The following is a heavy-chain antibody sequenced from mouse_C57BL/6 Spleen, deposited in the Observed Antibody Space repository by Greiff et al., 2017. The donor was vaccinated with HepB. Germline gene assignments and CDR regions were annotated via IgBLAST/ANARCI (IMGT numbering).Heavy chain of an antibody. V-gene: IGHV5-17*01. CDR1: GFTFSDYG. D-gene: IGHD2-4*01. CDR3: ARNFYDYDGPWFAY. J-gene: IGHJ3*01. Sequence: EVKLVESGGGLVKPGGSLKLSCAASGFTFSDYGMHWVRQAPEKGLEWVAYISSGSSTIYYADTVKGRFTISRNNAKNTLFLQMTSLSSEDTAMYYCARNFYDYDGPWFAYWGQGTLVTVSA. CDR2: ISSGSSTI.